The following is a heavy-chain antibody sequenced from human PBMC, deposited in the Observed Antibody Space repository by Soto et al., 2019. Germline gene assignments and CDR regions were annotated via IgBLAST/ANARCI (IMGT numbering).Heavy chain of an antibody. J-gene: IGHJ4*02. CDR2: IYYSGST. V-gene: IGHV4-31*03. CDR3: ARGPSSSWYFDY. D-gene: IGHD6-13*01. Sequence: SETLSLTCTVSGGSISSGGYYWSWIRQHPGKGLEWIGYIYYSGSTYYNPSLKSRVTISVDTSKNQFSLKLNSVTAADTAVYYCARGPSSSWYFDYWGQGTLVTVSS. CDR1: GGSISSGGYY.